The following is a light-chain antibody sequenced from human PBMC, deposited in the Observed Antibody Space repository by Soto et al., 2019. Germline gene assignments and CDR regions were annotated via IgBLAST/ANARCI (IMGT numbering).Light chain of an antibody. J-gene: IGLJ1*01. CDR3: SSYTNSSTRV. CDR2: DVS. CDR1: SSDVGGYNF. V-gene: IGLV2-14*01. Sequence: QSVLTQPASVSGSPGQSIAISCTGTSSDVGGYNFVSWYQQHPGKAPKLMIYDVSNRPSGVSNRFSGSKSGNTASLTISGLQAEDEADYYCSSYTNSSTRVCGTGTKVTVL.